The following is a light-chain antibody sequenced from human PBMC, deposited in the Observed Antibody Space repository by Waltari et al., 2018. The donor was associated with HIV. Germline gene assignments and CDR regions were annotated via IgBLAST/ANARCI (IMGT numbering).Light chain of an antibody. J-gene: IGLJ2*01. CDR2: RNN. CDR1: SSNTGSNY. V-gene: IGLV1-47*01. Sequence: QSVLTQPPSASGTPGQRVTIPCSGSSSNTGSNYVYWYQQLPGTAPKLLIYRNNQRPSGVPDRFSGSKSGTSASLAISGLRSEDEADYYCAAWDDSLSHVVFGGGTKLTVL. CDR3: AAWDDSLSHVV.